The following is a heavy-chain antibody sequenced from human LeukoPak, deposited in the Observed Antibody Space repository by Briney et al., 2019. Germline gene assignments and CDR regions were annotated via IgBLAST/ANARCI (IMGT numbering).Heavy chain of an antibody. Sequence: PSETLSLTCTVSGGSIRSYYWSWIRQPPGKGLEWIGYIYYSGSTNYNPSLKSRVTISVDTSKNQLSLKLSSVTAADTAVYYCARGGGSTDYYDSSGYFWGQGTLVTVSS. D-gene: IGHD3-22*01. CDR1: GGSIRSYY. V-gene: IGHV4-59*01. J-gene: IGHJ4*02. CDR3: ARGGGSTDYYDSSGYF. CDR2: IYYSGST.